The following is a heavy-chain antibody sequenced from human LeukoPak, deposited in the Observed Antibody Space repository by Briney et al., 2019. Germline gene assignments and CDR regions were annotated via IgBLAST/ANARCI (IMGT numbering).Heavy chain of an antibody. J-gene: IGHJ4*02. CDR1: GGSISSYY. CDR2: IYYSGST. D-gene: IGHD3-22*01. V-gene: IGHV4-59*01. CDR3: ARADKEYYYDSSGYYFDY. Sequence: SETLSLTCTVSGGSISSYYWSWIRQPPGKGLEWIGYIYYSGSTNYNPSLKSRVTISVDTSKNQFSLKLSSVTAADAAVYYCARADKEYYYDSSGYYFDYWGQGTLVTVSS.